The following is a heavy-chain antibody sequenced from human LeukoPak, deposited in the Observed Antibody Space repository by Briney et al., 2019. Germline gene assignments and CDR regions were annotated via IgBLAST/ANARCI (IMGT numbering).Heavy chain of an antibody. V-gene: IGHV1-18*01. J-gene: IGHJ3*02. Sequence: ASVKVSCKASGYTFTSYGISWVRQAPGQGLGWMGWISAYNGNTNYAQKLQGRVTMTTDTSTSTAYMELRSLRSDDTAVYYCARVVRGVITDMDAFDIWGQGTMVTVSS. D-gene: IGHD3-10*01. CDR2: ISAYNGNT. CDR1: GYTFTSYG. CDR3: ARVVRGVITDMDAFDI.